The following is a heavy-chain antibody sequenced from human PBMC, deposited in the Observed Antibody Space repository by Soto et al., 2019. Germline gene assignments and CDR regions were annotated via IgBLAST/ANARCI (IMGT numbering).Heavy chain of an antibody. V-gene: IGHV3-49*04. Sequence: PGGSVRLSCAFSGFTSTDHALTWVRQAPGKGLEWVAFTTSHSYGGTTDYAASVKGRFTISRDDSKSIAYLQMNSLQIADTAIYYCARDGDSYGMDVWGQGTTVTVSS. D-gene: IGHD3-3*01. CDR2: TTSHSYGGTT. CDR3: ARDGDSYGMDV. CDR1: GFTSTDHA. J-gene: IGHJ6*02.